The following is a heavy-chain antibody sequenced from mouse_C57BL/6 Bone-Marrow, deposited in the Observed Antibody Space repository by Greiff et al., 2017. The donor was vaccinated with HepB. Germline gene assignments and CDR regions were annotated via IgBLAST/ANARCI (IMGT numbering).Heavy chain of an antibody. D-gene: IGHD4-1*01. CDR3: TKELAFAY. CDR1: GYTFTDYE. CDR2: IDPETGGT. V-gene: IGHV1-15*01. Sequence: VQRVESGAELVRPGASVTLSCKASGYTFTDYEMHWVKQTPVHGLEWIGAIDPETGGTAYNQKFKGKAILTADKSSSTAYMELRSLTSEDSAVYYCTKELAFAYWGQGTLVTVSA. J-gene: IGHJ3*01.